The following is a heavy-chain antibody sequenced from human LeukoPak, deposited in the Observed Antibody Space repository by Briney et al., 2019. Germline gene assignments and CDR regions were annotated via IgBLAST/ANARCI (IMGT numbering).Heavy chain of an antibody. CDR1: GDSVSSNSAT. D-gene: IGHD2-15*01. V-gene: IGHV6-1*01. J-gene: IGHJ4*02. CDR3: AKDSRLFLVVVAATRYFDY. CDR2: TYYRSKWYN. Sequence: SQTLSLTCAISGDSVSSNSATWNWIRQSPSRGLEWLGTTYYRSKWYNGYAVSVKSRITINPDTSKNQFSLQLNSVTPEDTAVYYCAKDSRLFLVVVAATRYFDYWGQGTLVTVSS.